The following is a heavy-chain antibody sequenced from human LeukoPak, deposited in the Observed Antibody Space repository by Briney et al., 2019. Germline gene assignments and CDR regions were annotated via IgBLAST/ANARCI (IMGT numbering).Heavy chain of an antibody. CDR3: ARVRNSGFRYVDS. CDR2: ISAYNGNT. V-gene: IGHV1-18*01. Sequence: ASVKVSCKPSGYTFTNYATSWVRHAPGQGLEWVGWISAYNGNTNYAQKLQGRVTMTTDTSKSTAYMELRSLRSDDTAVYYCARVRNSGFRYVDSWGQGTLVTVSS. D-gene: IGHD5-12*01. J-gene: IGHJ4*02. CDR1: GYTFTNYA.